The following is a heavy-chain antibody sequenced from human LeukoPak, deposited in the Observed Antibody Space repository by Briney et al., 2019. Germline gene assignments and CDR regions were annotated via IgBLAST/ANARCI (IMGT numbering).Heavy chain of an antibody. CDR1: GFTFSSYA. CDR2: IYSGGSA. Sequence: GGSLRLSCAASGFTFSSYAMSWVRQAPGKGLEWVSVIYSGGSAYYADSVKGRFTISRDNSKNTLYLQMNSLRAEDTAVYYCARVSRAALDYWGQGTLVTVSS. V-gene: IGHV3-53*01. D-gene: IGHD6-25*01. J-gene: IGHJ4*02. CDR3: ARVSRAALDY.